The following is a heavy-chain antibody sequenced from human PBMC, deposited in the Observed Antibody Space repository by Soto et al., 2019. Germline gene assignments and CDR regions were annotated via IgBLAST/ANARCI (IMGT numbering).Heavy chain of an antibody. D-gene: IGHD3-10*01. J-gene: IGHJ5*02. CDR3: ARAYYGSRNHNWFDP. CDR2: IIPILGTA. V-gene: IGHV1-69*01. CDR1: GGTFSSYA. Sequence: QVQLVQSGAEVKKPGSSVKVSCKASGGTFSSYAISWVRQAPGQGLEWMGGIIPILGTANYAQKFQGRVTNTAEEPTSTGYMELSSLRSEDTAVYYCARAYYGSRNHNWFDPWGQGTLVTVSS.